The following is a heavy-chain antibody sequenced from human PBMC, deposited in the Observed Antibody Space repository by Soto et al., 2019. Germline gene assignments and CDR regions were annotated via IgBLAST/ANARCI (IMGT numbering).Heavy chain of an antibody. Sequence: ASVKVSCKASGYTFTSYDINWVRQATGQGLEWMGWMNPNSGNTGYAQKFQGRVTMTRNTSISTAYMELSSLRSEDTAVYYCARSYCSSISCYDGGWGQGTLVTVSS. CDR1: GYTFTSYD. CDR3: ARSYCSSISCYDGG. D-gene: IGHD2-2*01. V-gene: IGHV1-8*01. CDR2: MNPNSGNT. J-gene: IGHJ4*02.